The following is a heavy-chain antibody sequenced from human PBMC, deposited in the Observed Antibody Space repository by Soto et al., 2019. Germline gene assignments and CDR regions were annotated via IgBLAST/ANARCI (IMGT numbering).Heavy chain of an antibody. CDR3: AREGDNGDFDY. Sequence: GGSLRLSCAASGFTFSSYWMSWVRQAPGKGLEWVANIKQDGSEKYYVDSVKGRFTISRDNARNSLYLQMNSLRAEDTAVYYCAREGDNGDFDYWGQGTLVTVSS. J-gene: IGHJ4*02. CDR2: IKQDGSEK. D-gene: IGHD2-21*02. V-gene: IGHV3-7*01. CDR1: GFTFSSYW.